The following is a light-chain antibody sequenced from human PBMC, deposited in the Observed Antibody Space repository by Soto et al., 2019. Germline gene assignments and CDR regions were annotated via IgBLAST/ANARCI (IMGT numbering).Light chain of an antibody. CDR2: GTS. Sequence: EVVLTVSPDSLSLSPGETATLSCRASQSVGSSFLAWYQQKPGQAPRLLIYGTSNRATDVPDRFSGGGSGTDFTLTISRLEPEDFAVYFCHQYGTSPFTFGQGTKL. V-gene: IGKV3-20*01. J-gene: IGKJ2*01. CDR3: HQYGTSPFT. CDR1: QSVGSSF.